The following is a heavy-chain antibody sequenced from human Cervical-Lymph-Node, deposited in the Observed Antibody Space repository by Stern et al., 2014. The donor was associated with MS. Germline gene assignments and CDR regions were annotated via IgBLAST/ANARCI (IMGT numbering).Heavy chain of an antibody. J-gene: IGHJ4*02. V-gene: IGHV1-69*01. CDR1: GGTFSSYA. CDR3: ARALDTAMLHLHY. D-gene: IGHD5-18*01. Sequence: VQLVQSGAEVKKPGSSVEVSCKASGGTFSSYAINWVRQAPGQGLEWMGRIIPLFGTANYAQKFQGRISITADESTRTTYMELSSLRSGDTAVYYCARALDTAMLHLHYWGQGTLVTVSS. CDR2: IIPLFGTA.